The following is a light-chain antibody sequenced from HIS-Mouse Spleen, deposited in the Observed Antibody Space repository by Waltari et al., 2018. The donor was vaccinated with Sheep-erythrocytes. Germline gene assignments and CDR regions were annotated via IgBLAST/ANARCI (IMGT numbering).Light chain of an antibody. CDR1: SSDVGGYNY. V-gene: IGLV2-14*03. CDR3: SSYTSSSTLVV. Sequence: QSALTQPASVSGSPGQSITISCTGTSSDVGGYNYVSWYQQHPGKAPQLMSYDVSNRATGVSNRFSGSKSGNTASLTISGLQAEDEADYYCSSYTSSSTLVVFGGGTKLTVL. J-gene: IGLJ2*01. CDR2: DVS.